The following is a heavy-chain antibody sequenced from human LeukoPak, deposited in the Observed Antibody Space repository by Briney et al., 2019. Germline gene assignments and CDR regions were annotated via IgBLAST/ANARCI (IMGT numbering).Heavy chain of an antibody. D-gene: IGHD3-10*01. Sequence: PGGSLRLSCAAPGFTFSSYGMSWVRQAPGKGLEWVSAISGSGGSTYYADSVKGRFTISRDNSKNMLYLQMNSLRAEDTAVYYCAKASSLGYGSGSYLDNWGQGTLVTVSS. V-gene: IGHV3-23*01. CDR3: AKASSLGYGSGSYLDN. CDR2: ISGSGGST. J-gene: IGHJ4*02. CDR1: GFTFSSYG.